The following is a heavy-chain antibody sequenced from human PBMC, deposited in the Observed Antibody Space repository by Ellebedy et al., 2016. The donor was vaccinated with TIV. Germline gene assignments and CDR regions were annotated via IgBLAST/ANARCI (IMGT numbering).Heavy chain of an antibody. CDR3: AKDDYGEYDY. D-gene: IGHD4-17*01. V-gene: IGHV3-23*01. CDR1: GFTFNNYA. J-gene: IGHJ4*02. CDR2: FSASGGRT. Sequence: PGGSLRLSCAASGFTFNNYAMSWVRQAPGKGLEWVSRFSASGGRTYYADSVKGRFTISRDNSKNTLYLEMNSLRADDTAVYYCAKDDYGEYDYWGQGTLVTVSS.